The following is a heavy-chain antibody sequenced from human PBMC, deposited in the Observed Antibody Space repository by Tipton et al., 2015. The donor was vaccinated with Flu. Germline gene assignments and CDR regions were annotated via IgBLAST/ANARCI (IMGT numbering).Heavy chain of an antibody. CDR2: INWNGGST. CDR1: GFIFDDYG. J-gene: IGHJ2*01. D-gene: IGHD4-17*01. V-gene: IGHV3-20*01. CDR3: ARAPGDNERNYWYFDL. Sequence: SLRLSCAASGFIFDDYGMSWVRQAPGKGLEWVSGINWNGGSTGYADSVKGRFTISRDNAKNSLYLQMNSLRAEDTALYHCARAPGDNERNYWYFDLWDRGTLVTVSS.